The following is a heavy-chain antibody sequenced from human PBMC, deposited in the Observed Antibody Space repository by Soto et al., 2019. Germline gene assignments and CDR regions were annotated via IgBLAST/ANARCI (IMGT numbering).Heavy chain of an antibody. Sequence: PGGSLRLSCAASGFTFSSYAMSWVRQAPGKGLEWVSAISGSGGSTYYADSVKGRFTISRDNSKNTLYLQMNSLRAEDTAVYYCAKDLDPSTVAGGEGAFDIWGQGTMVTVSS. J-gene: IGHJ3*02. CDR2: ISGSGGST. D-gene: IGHD6-19*01. V-gene: IGHV3-23*01. CDR3: AKDLDPSTVAGGEGAFDI. CDR1: GFTFSSYA.